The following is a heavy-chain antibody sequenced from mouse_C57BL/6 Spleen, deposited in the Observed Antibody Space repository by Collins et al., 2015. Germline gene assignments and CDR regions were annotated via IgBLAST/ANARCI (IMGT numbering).Heavy chain of an antibody. CDR2: TV. Sequence: TVNYTPSLKDKFIISRDNAKNTLYLQMSKVRSEDTALYYCARNWDVGFDYWGQGTTLTVSS. D-gene: IGHD4-1*01. CDR3: ARNWDVGFDY. V-gene: IGHV4-1*02. J-gene: IGHJ2*01.